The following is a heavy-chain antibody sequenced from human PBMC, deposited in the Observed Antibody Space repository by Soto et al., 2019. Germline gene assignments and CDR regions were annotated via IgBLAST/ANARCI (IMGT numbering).Heavy chain of an antibody. CDR2: INPNNGGT. V-gene: IGHV1-2*02. D-gene: IGHD3-22*01. J-gene: IGHJ4*02. Sequence: ASVKVSCKASGYTFTGYYLHWVLQAPGQGPEWMGWINPNNGGTNYAQKFQGRVTMTTDTSISTAYMELSRLTSDDTAVYYCARVHYDSVPADYWGQGTLVTSPQ. CDR3: ARVHYDSVPADY. CDR1: GYTFTGYY.